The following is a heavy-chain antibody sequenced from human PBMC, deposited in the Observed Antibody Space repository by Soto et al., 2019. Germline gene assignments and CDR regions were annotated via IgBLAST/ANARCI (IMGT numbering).Heavy chain of an antibody. CDR3: ARVSLGDMDV. J-gene: IGHJ6*02. V-gene: IGHV3-23*01. CDR1: GFTFSTYA. Sequence: GGSLRLSCAASGFTFSTYAMSWVRQAPGKGLEWVSGITGSGGGTFYADSVKGRFAISRDNSKNTLYLQMNSLRAEDTAVYYCARVSLGDMDVWGQGTTVTVSS. CDR2: ITGSGGGT.